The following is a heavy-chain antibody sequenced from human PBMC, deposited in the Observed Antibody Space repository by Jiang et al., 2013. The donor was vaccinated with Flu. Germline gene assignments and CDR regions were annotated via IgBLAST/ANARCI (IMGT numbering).Heavy chain of an antibody. D-gene: IGHD3-22*01. CDR2: IYHSGST. Sequence: GPGLVKPSGTLSLTCAVSGGSISSSNWWSWVRQPPGKGLEWIGEIYHSGSTNYNPSLKSRVTISVDKSKNQFSLKLSSVTAADTAVYYCASLPYYYDSSGYYQKYYFDYWGQGTLVTVSS. V-gene: IGHV4-4*02. CDR3: ASLPYYYDSSGYYQKYYFDY. J-gene: IGHJ4*02. CDR1: GGSISSSNW.